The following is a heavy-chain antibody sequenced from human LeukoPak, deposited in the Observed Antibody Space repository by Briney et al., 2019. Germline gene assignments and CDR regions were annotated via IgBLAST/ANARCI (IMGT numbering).Heavy chain of an antibody. Sequence: GSLRLSFAASGFTFSSYGMHWVRQAPGKGLEWVAVISYDGSNKYYADSVKGRFTISRDNSKNTLYLQMNSLRAEDTAVYYCAKERLPTIWGQGTMVTVSS. J-gene: IGHJ3*02. V-gene: IGHV3-30*18. CDR3: AKERLPTI. D-gene: IGHD3-16*01. CDR2: ISYDGSNK. CDR1: GFTFSSYG.